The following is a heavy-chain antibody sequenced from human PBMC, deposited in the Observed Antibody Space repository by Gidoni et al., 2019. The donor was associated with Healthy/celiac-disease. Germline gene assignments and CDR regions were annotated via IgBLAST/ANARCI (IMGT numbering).Heavy chain of an antibody. CDR1: GFTFYDYD. CDR2: IGLNSGSI. J-gene: IGHJ4*02. Sequence: EVQLVESAGGWVQPGRSLILSCPASGFTFYDYDMYVVRQAPGKGLGVVSGIGLNSGSIGYAASVNGRLTISSNNAKTSLYLQMNSLRAEDTALYYCAKGGGWGIAVAGFDYWGQGTLVTVSS. CDR3: AKGGGWGIAVAGFDY. V-gene: IGHV3-9*01. D-gene: IGHD6-19*01.